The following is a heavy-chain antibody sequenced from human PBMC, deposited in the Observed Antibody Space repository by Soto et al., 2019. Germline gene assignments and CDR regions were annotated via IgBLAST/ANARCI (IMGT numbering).Heavy chain of an antibody. Sequence: GSLRLSCAASGFTFSSYAMSWVRQAPGKGLEWVSAISGSGGSTYYADSVKGRFTISRDNSKNTLYLQMNSLRAEDTAVYYCAKVDSSSWYDAEGPIDYWGQGTLVTVSS. D-gene: IGHD6-13*01. CDR3: AKVDSSSWYDAEGPIDY. J-gene: IGHJ4*02. CDR1: GFTFSSYA. V-gene: IGHV3-23*01. CDR2: ISGSGGST.